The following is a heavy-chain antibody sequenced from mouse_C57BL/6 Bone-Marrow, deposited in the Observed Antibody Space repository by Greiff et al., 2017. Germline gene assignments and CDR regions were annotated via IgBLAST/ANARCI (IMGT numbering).Heavy chain of an antibody. V-gene: IGHV1-76*01. CDR3: ARWDGYHAMDY. Sequence: QVHVKQSGAELVRPGASVKLSCKASGYTFTDYYINWVKQRPGQGLEWIARIYPGSGNTYYNEKFKGKATLTAEKSSSTAYMQLSSLTSEDSAVYFCARWDGYHAMDYWGQGTSVTVSS. J-gene: IGHJ4*01. CDR1: GYTFTDYY. CDR2: IYPGSGNT. D-gene: IGHD2-3*01.